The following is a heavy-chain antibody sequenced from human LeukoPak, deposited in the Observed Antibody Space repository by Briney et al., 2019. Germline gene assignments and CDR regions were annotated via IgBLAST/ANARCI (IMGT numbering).Heavy chain of an antibody. D-gene: IGHD2-8*02. CDR3: ARPYGTGIRDPYDM. CDR1: GYSFTNYW. Sequence: GESLTISCKASGYSFTNYWIAWVRQMPGKGLEWMGTIYPGDSDARYSPSFQGQVTLSVDRSITTAYLQWPSLKASDTAIYYCARPYGTGIRDPYDMWGQGTMVIVSS. J-gene: IGHJ3*02. V-gene: IGHV5-51*01. CDR2: IYPGDSDA.